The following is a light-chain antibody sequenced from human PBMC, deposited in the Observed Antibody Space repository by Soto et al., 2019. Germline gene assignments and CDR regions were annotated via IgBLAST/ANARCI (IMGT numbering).Light chain of an antibody. J-gene: IGKJ1*01. CDR3: QQYNRYST. V-gene: IGKV1-5*01. CDR2: DAS. CDR1: QSISSW. Sequence: DIQMTQSPSTLSASVGDRVTITCRASQSISSWLAWYQQKPGKAPKLLIYDASSLESGVPSRFSGSGSGTEFTLTISSLQPDDFATYYCQQYNRYSTFGQGPKVDSK.